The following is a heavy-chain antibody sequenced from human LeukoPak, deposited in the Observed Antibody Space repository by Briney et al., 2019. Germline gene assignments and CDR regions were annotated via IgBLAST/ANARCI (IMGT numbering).Heavy chain of an antibody. CDR3: ARDKGYYENSVSYWSGIDY. J-gene: IGHJ4*02. CDR2: INQDGSEK. V-gene: IGHV3-7*01. D-gene: IGHD3-22*01. Sequence: GGSLRLSCAASGFTFSNYWMTWVRQAPGKGLEWVAIINQDGSEKYYVDSVKGRFSISRDNAKNSLYLQMNSLRAEDTAVYYCARDKGYYENSVSYWSGIDYWGQGTLVTVSS. CDR1: GFTFSNYW.